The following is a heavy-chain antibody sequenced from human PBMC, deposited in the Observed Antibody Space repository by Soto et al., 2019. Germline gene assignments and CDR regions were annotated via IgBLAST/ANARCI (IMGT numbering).Heavy chain of an antibody. CDR1: GFTFSSYC. CDR3: ARDAISSSWQNWFDP. J-gene: IGHJ5*02. D-gene: IGHD6-13*01. CDR2: ISSSSSTI. Sequence: GGSLRLSCAASGFTFSSYCMNWVRQAPGKGLEWVSYISSSSSTIYYADSVKGRFTISRDNAKNSLYLQMNSLRDEDTAVYYCARDAISSSWQNWFDPWGQGTLVTVSS. V-gene: IGHV3-48*02.